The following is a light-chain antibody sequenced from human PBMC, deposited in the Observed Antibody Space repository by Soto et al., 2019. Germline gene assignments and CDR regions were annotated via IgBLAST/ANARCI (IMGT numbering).Light chain of an antibody. CDR1: SSNIGSKT. J-gene: IGLJ2*01. CDR3: AAWDDSLNGYVV. Sequence: QSVLTQPPSASGTPGQRVTISCSGSSSNIGSKTVNWYQQLPGTAPKLLIYSNNQRPSGVPDRFSGSKSGTSASLAISGLQSEDEADYYSAAWDDSLNGYVVFGGGTKLTVL. V-gene: IGLV1-44*01. CDR2: SNN.